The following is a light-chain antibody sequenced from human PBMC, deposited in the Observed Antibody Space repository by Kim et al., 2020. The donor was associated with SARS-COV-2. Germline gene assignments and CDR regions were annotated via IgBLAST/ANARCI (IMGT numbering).Light chain of an antibody. Sequence: QSALTQPASVSGSPGQSITVSCTGTSSDIGTHNFVFWYQQHPGKAPKLMIYDVIGRPSGVSNRFSGSKSGNTASLTISGLQPEDEADYYCSSYTGPNTREVFGSGTKVTVL. CDR1: SSDIGTHNF. CDR2: DVI. J-gene: IGLJ1*01. V-gene: IGLV2-14*01. CDR3: SSYTGPNTREV.